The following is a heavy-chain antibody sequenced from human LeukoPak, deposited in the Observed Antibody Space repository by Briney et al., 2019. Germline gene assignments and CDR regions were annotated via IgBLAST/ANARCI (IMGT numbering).Heavy chain of an antibody. J-gene: IGHJ6*03. CDR1: GGTFSSYA. D-gene: IGHD3-3*01. CDR2: IIPIFGTA. Sequence: SVKVSCKASGGTFSSYAISWVRQAPGQGLEWMGGIIPIFGTANYAQKFQGRVTITTDESTSTAYMELSSLRSEDTAVYYCARVQATSIRYYYYYYMDVWGKGNTVTVSS. CDR3: ARVQATSIRYYYYYYMDV. V-gene: IGHV1-69*05.